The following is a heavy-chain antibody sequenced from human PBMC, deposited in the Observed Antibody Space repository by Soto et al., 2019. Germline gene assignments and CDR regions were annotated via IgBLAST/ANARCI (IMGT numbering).Heavy chain of an antibody. CDR1: GGSISSYY. CDR2: IYYSGST. Sequence: PSETLSLTCTVSGGSISSYYWSWIRQPPGKGLEWIGYIYYSGSTNYNPSLKSRVTISVDTSKNQFSLKLSSVTAADTAVYYCAREQWLGNYFDYWGQGTLVTVAS. J-gene: IGHJ4*02. CDR3: AREQWLGNYFDY. D-gene: IGHD6-19*01. V-gene: IGHV4-59*01.